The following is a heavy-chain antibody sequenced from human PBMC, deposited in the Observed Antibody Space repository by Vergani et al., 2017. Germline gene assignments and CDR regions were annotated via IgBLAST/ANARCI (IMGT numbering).Heavy chain of an antibody. Sequence: QVQLVQSGAEVKKPGASVKVSCKASGYTFTSYGISWVRQAPGQGLEWMGWIRAYNGNTNYAQKLKGRVTMTTDTSTSTAYMELRSLRSDDTAVYYCARAPSRWDSDSVRAPDYWGQGTLVTVSS. D-gene: IGHD2-21*02. CDR3: ARAPSRWDSDSVRAPDY. CDR2: IRAYNGNT. CDR1: GYTFTSYG. V-gene: IGHV1-18*04. J-gene: IGHJ4*02.